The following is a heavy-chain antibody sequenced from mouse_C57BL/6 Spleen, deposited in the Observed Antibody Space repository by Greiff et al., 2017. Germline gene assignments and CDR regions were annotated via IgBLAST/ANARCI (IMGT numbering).Heavy chain of an antibody. CDR1: GYTFTSYW. J-gene: IGHJ2*01. CDR2: IDPSDSYT. Sequence: VQLQQPGAELVRPGTSVKLSCKASGYTFTSYWMHWVKQRPGQGLEWIGVIDPSDSYTNYNQKFKGKATLTVDTSSSTAYMQLSSLASEDSAVYYCAWGSDYWGQGTTLAVSS. CDR3: AWGSDY. V-gene: IGHV1-59*01.